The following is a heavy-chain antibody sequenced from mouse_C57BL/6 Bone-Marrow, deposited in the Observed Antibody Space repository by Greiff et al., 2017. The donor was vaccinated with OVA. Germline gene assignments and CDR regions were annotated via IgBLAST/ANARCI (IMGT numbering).Heavy chain of an antibody. D-gene: IGHD2-2*01. CDR2: IWSGGST. Sequence: VHLVESGPGLVQPSQSLSITCTVSGFSLTSYGVHWVRQSPGKGLEWLGVIWSGGSTDYNAAFISRLSISKDNSKSQVFFKMNSLQADDTAIYYCARKGYDAPYYFDHWGQGTTLTVSS. CDR1: GFSLTSYG. CDR3: ARKGYDAPYYFDH. V-gene: IGHV2-2*01. J-gene: IGHJ2*01.